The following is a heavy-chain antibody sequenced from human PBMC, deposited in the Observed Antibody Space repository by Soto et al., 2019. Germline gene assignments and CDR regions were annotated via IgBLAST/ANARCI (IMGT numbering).Heavy chain of an antibody. CDR2: LSYSGAK. CDR1: RYSISDIFHY. V-gene: IGHV4-39*01. J-gene: IGHJ4*02. CDR3: ARRDWKFRGYSFDY. Sequence: SETLSLTWIVSRYSISDIFHYWVWVRQPRGNALEWIGSLSYSGAKYDNPSFTSRVTISVDTDKNQISLELTYVNAADTAVYFCARRDWKFRGYSFDYWGQGALVTVSS. D-gene: IGHD1-1*01.